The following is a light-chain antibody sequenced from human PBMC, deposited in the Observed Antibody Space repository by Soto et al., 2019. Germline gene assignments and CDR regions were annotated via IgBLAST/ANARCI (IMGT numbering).Light chain of an antibody. CDR3: QQYXXSPRT. Sequence: EIVLTQSPGTLSLSPGERATLSCRASQSVRSNHLAWYQQKPGQAPRLLIYDASSRATGIPDRFSGSGSGTDFTLTIXRLEPEDFXXXYXQQYXXSPRTFGRGTKLEI. J-gene: IGKJ2*01. CDR2: DAS. V-gene: IGKV3-20*01. CDR1: QSVRSNH.